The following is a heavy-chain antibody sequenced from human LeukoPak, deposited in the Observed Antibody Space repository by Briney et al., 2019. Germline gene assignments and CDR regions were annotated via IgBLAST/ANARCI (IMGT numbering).Heavy chain of an antibody. V-gene: IGHV3-48*01. J-gene: IGHJ4*02. D-gene: IGHD3-3*01. CDR2: ISSSGSTI. CDR3: ARGAIRFLEWLLTPTFDY. CDR1: GFTFSSYS. Sequence: GGSLRLSCAASGFTFSSYSMNWVRQAPGKGLEWVSYISSSGSTIYYADSVKGRFTISRDNAKNSLYLQMNSLRAEDTAVYYCARGAIRFLEWLLTPTFDYWGQGTLVTVSS.